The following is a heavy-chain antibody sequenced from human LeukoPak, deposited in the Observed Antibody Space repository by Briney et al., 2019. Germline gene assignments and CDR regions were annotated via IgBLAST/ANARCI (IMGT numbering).Heavy chain of an antibody. D-gene: IGHD2-2*01. CDR2: IYYSGST. CDR3: ARGGFDIVVVPAANGDNWFDP. CDR1: GGSISSGGYY. V-gene: IGHV4-31*03. J-gene: IGHJ5*02. Sequence: SETLSLTCTVSGGSISSGGYYWSWIRQHPGKGLEWIGYIYYSGSTYYNPSPKSRVTISVDTSKNQFSLKLSSVTAADTAVYYCARGGFDIVVVPAANGDNWFDPWGQGTLVTVSS.